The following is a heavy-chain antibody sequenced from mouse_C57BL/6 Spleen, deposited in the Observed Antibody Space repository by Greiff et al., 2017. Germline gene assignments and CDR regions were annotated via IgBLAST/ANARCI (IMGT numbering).Heavy chain of an antibody. CDR1: GFTFSSYA. Sequence: EVQLVESGGGLVKPGGSLKLSCAASGFTFSSYAMSWVRQTPEKRLEWVATISDGGSYTYYPDNVKGRFTISRDNAKNNLYLQMSHLKSEDTAMYYCARSVGLLGAMDYWGQGTSVTVSS. D-gene: IGHD2-10*01. V-gene: IGHV5-4*01. J-gene: IGHJ4*01. CDR2: ISDGGSYT. CDR3: ARSVGLLGAMDY.